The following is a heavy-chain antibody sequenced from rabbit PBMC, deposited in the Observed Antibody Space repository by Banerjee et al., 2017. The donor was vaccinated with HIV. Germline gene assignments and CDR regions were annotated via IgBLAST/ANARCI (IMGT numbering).Heavy chain of an antibody. CDR2: IYTGSSGST. D-gene: IGHD4-2*01. CDR1: GFSFSNKYV. CDR3: ARAGYVGWNFNL. J-gene: IGHJ4*01. Sequence: QEQLEESGGDLVKPEGSLTLTCTASGFSFSNKYVMCWVRQAPGKGLEWIGCIYTGSSGSTYYASWAKGQFTISKTSSTTVTLQMTSLTAADTATYFCARAGYVGWNFNLWGPGTLVTVS. V-gene: IGHV1S45*01.